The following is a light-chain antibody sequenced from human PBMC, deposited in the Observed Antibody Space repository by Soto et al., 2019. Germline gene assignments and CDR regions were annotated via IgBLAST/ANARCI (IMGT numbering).Light chain of an antibody. Sequence: QSALTQPASVSGSPGQSITISCTGTSSDVGSYNFVSWYQQHPGKAPKLMIYDGSKRPSGVSNRCSGSKSGNTASLTISGLQAEDEDDDYCCSYAGSSTDVVFGGGTKLTVL. J-gene: IGLJ2*01. CDR1: SSDVGSYNF. V-gene: IGLV2-23*01. CDR2: DGS. CDR3: CSYAGSSTDVV.